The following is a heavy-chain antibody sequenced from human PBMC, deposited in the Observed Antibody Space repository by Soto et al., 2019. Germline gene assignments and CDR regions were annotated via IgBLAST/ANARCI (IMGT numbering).Heavy chain of an antibody. V-gene: IGHV1-2*02. CDR1: GYTFTGYY. CDR3: ARSAGYNFRGDF. J-gene: IGHJ4*02. Sequence: ASVKVSCKASGYTFTGYYMHWVRQAPGQGLEWMGWINPNSGGTNYAQKFQGRVTMTRDTSISTAYMELSRLRSDDTAVYYCARSAGYNFRGDFWGQGTLVNVSS. D-gene: IGHD5-12*01. CDR2: INPNSGGT.